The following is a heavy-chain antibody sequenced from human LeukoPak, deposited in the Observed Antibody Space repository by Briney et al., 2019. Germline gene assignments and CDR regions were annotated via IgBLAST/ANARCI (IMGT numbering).Heavy chain of an antibody. CDR3: ARDNSVGDNAWWFDP. Sequence: ASVKVSCKASGYNFTSNAMRWVRQATGQGLEWMGLINPTGGSTGYAQKFQGRVTMTRDMSTSTDYMELSSLRSEDTAIYYCARDNSVGDNAWWFDPWGQGTLVTVSS. V-gene: IGHV1-46*01. J-gene: IGHJ5*02. D-gene: IGHD1-26*01. CDR1: GYNFTSNA. CDR2: INPTGGST.